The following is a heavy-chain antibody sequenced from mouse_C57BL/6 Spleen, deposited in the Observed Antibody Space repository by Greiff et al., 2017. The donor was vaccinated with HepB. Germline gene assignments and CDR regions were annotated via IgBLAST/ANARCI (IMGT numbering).Heavy chain of an antibody. CDR2: INPSSGYT. D-gene: IGHD2-5*01. CDR1: GYTFTSYT. J-gene: IGHJ4*01. V-gene: IGHV1-4*01. Sequence: VQLQQSGAELARPGASVKMSCKASGYTFTSYTMHWVKQRPGQGLEWIGYINPSSGYTKYNQKFKDKATLTADKSSSTAYMQLSSLTSEDSAVYYCARSGAYYSNYDYAMDYWGQGTSVTVSS. CDR3: ARSGAYYSNYDYAMDY.